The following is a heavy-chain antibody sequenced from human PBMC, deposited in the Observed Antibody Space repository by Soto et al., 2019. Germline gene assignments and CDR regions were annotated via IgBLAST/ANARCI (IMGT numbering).Heavy chain of an antibody. V-gene: IGHV3-30*04. CDR1: GFIFTAFA. CDR2: ISYDGRQS. J-gene: IGHJ4*02. CDR3: AKDRYFDSYYFDY. D-gene: IGHD3-9*01. Sequence: QVQLVESGGGVVQPGRSLRLSCAASGFIFTAFAVHWVRQPPGKGLEWVAVISYDGRQSHYADSVRGRLTLSRDNSKNTVFLQMNSLTTDDTAIYYCAKDRYFDSYYFDYWGQGTRVTVSS.